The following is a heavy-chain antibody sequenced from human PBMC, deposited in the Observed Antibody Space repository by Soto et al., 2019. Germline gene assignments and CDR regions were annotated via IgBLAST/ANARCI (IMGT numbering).Heavy chain of an antibody. D-gene: IGHD2-21*02. CDR3: ARVTSTYYYYMDV. Sequence: PSETLSLTCAVSSGSISSNNWWSRVRQPPGKGLEWIGEIYHSGSTNYNPSLKSRVTISVDKSNNQFSLELTSVTAADTAVYYCARVTSTYYYYMDVWGKGTTVTVSS. V-gene: IGHV4-4*02. CDR2: IYHSGST. J-gene: IGHJ6*03. CDR1: SGSISSNNW.